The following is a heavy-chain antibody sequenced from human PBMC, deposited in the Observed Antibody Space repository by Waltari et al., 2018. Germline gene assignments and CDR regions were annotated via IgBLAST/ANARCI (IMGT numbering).Heavy chain of an antibody. Sequence: QVQLVESGGGVVQPGRSLRLSCAASGFTFSSYAMHWVRQAHGKGLEWVSVISYDGSNKYYADSVKGRFTISRDNSKNTLYLQMNSLRAEDTAVYYCAREYHPGYYYYYGMDVWGQGTTVTVSS. J-gene: IGHJ6*02. CDR2: ISYDGSNK. V-gene: IGHV3-30-3*01. D-gene: IGHD2-2*01. CDR3: AREYHPGYYYYYGMDV. CDR1: GFTFSSYA.